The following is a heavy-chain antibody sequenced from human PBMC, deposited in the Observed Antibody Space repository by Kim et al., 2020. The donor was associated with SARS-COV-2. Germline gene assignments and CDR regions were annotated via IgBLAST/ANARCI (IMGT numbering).Heavy chain of an antibody. D-gene: IGHD5-12*01. CDR1: GGSISSYY. CDR2: IYYSGST. CDR3: ARGLGYQHAPFYYYYYGMDV. V-gene: IGHV4-59*08. Sequence: SETLSLTCTVSGGSISSYYWSWIRQPPGKGLEWIGYIYYSGSTNYNPSLKSRVTISVDTSKNQFSLKLSSVTAADTAVYYCARGLGYQHAPFYYYYYGMDVWGQGSTVTVSS. J-gene: IGHJ6*02.